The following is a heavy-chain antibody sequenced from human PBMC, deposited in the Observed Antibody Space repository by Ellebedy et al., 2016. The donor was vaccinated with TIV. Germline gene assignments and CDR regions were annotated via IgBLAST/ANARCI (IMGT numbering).Heavy chain of an antibody. D-gene: IGHD2-2*01. Sequence: GGSLRLXXVASGFRLSDSAIHWVRQASGKGLEWIGHIRNKARDYATAYGASVKGRFTISREDSKNTAYLQMNSLRVEDTALYYCSSSTTLGDYWGQGTLVTVSS. CDR3: SSSTTLGDY. V-gene: IGHV3-73*01. CDR1: GFRLSDSA. CDR2: IRNKARDYAT. J-gene: IGHJ4*02.